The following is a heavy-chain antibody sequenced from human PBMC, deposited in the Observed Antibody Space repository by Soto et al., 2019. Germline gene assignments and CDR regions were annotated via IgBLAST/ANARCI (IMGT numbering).Heavy chain of an antibody. CDR1: GYTLTELS. D-gene: IGHD3-10*01. J-gene: IGHJ4*02. CDR2: INPFDGSR. Sequence: GASVKVSCKVSGYTLTELSIHWVRQAPGQGLEWMGWINPFDGSRMFAQSFQGRVTMTRDTSTSTVYMEVSSLRSEDTAVYYCSRVDPGETSPFDHWGQGTLVTVSS. V-gene: IGHV1-46*03. CDR3: SRVDPGETSPFDH.